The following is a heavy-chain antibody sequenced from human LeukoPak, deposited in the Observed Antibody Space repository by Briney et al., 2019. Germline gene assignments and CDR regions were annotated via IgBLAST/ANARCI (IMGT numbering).Heavy chain of an antibody. J-gene: IGHJ5*02. D-gene: IGHD1-1*01. V-gene: IGHV3-15*01. CDR1: GLTLSSAW. Sequence: GGSLRLSCAASGLTLSSAWMHWVRQAPGKGLEWIGLIRSETDGGTTDYASPVRGRFTISRDASKNTLYLQMNSLKIADTAVYYCSQLYRRDPWGQGTLVTVSS. CDR3: SQLYRRDP. CDR2: IRSETDGGTT.